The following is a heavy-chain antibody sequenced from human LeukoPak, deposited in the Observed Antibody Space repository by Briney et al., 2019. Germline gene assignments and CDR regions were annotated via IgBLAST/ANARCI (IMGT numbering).Heavy chain of an antibody. CDR1: GFTFSSYA. J-gene: IGHJ4*02. CDR2: ISYDGSNK. D-gene: IGHD3-22*01. CDR3: ARDYGYYYDSSGYYPGYFDY. Sequence: GGSLRLSCAASGFTFSSYAMHWVRQAPGKGLERVAVISYDGSNKYYADSVKGRFTISRDNSKNTLYLQMNSLRAEDTAVYYCARDYGYYYDSSGYYPGYFDYWGQGTLVTVSS. V-gene: IGHV3-30-3*01.